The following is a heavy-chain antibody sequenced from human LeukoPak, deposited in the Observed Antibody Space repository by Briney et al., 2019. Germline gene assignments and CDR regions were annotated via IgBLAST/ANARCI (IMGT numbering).Heavy chain of an antibody. Sequence: GGSLRLSCAASGFTFSSYWMSWVRQAPGKGLEWMANIKQDGSEKYYVDSVKGRFTISRDNAKNSLYLQMNSLRAEDTAVYYCARDSKYWTPLYYYYGMDVWGQGTTVTVSS. CDR2: IKQDGSEK. J-gene: IGHJ6*02. V-gene: IGHV3-7*03. CDR1: GFTFSSYW. CDR3: ARDSKYWTPLYYYYGMDV. D-gene: IGHD3/OR15-3a*01.